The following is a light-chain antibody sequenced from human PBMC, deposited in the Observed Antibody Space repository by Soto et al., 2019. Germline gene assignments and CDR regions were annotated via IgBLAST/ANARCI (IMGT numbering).Light chain of an antibody. V-gene: IGLV1-44*01. Sequence: QPVLTQSPSASGTPGQRVTISCSGSSSNIGSKTVNWYQQLPGTAPKLLIYSDNQRPSGVPDRFSGSKSGTSASLAISGLQSEDEADYYCAAWDDSLKGVVFGGGTKLTVL. CDR2: SDN. CDR3: AAWDDSLKGVV. CDR1: SSNIGSKT. J-gene: IGLJ2*01.